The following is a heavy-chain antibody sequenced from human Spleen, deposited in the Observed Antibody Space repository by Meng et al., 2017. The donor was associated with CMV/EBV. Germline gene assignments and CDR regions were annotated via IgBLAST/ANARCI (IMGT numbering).Heavy chain of an antibody. CDR3: AREASSGNYKMGNYYSYGMDV. Sequence: SCAASGFTFITYSMNWVRQAPGKGLELVSSISSSTNYMYYADSVVGRFTISRDNAKNSLYLQMNSLRAEDTAVYYCAREASSGNYKMGNYYSYGMDVWGQGTTVTVSS. V-gene: IGHV3-21*01. CDR2: ISSSTNYM. CDR1: GFTFITYS. D-gene: IGHD3-10*01. J-gene: IGHJ6*02.